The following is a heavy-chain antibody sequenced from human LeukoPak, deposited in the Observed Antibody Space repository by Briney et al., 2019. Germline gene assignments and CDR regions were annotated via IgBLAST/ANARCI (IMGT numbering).Heavy chain of an antibody. CDR3: AKDYTEPPYYYYYYYMDV. Sequence: GGSLRLSCAASGFTFSSYAMSWVRQAPGKVLEWVSAISGSGGSTYYADSVKGRFTISRDNSKNTLYLQMNSLRAEDTAVYYCAKDYTEPPYYYYYYYMDVWGKGTTVTVSS. CDR2: ISGSGGST. D-gene: IGHD1-14*01. CDR1: GFTFSSYA. V-gene: IGHV3-23*01. J-gene: IGHJ6*03.